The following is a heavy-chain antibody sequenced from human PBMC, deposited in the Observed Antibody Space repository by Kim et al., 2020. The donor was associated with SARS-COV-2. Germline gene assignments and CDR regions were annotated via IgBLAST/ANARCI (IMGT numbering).Heavy chain of an antibody. V-gene: IGHV3-23*01. J-gene: IGHJ5*02. Sequence: ADSVKGRFTISRDNSKNTLYLQMNSLRAEDTAVYYCAKESWLFPNNWFDPWGQGTLVTVSS. CDR3: AKESWLFPNNWFDP. D-gene: IGHD3-9*01.